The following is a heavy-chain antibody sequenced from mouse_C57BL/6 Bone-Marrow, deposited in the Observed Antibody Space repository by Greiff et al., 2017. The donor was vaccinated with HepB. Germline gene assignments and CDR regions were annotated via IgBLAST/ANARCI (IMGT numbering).Heavy chain of an antibody. D-gene: IGHD2-4*01. CDR1: GYTFTSYW. CDR2: IYPGSGST. CDR3: ARWMITDGGAWFAY. J-gene: IGHJ3*01. V-gene: IGHV1-55*01. Sequence: QVQLQQSGAELVKPGASVKMSCKASGYTFTSYWITWVKQRPGQGLEWIGDIYPGSGSTNYNEKFKSKATLTVDTSSSTAYMQLSSLTSEDSAVYYGARWMITDGGAWFAYWGQGTLVTVSA.